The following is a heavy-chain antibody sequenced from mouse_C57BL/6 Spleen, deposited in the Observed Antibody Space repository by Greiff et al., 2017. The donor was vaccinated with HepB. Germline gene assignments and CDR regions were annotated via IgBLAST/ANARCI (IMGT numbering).Heavy chain of an antibody. J-gene: IGHJ2*01. CDR1: GFNIKDYY. CDR3: ARPLHQRGYFDY. V-gene: IGHV14-2*01. D-gene: IGHD2-10*01. CDR2: IDPEDGET. Sequence: EVKLMESGAELVKPGASVKFSCTASGFNIKDYYMHWVKQRTEQGLEWIGRIDPEDGETKYAPKFQGKATITADTSSNTAYLQLSSLTSEDTAVYYCARPLHQRGYFDYWGQGTTLTVSS.